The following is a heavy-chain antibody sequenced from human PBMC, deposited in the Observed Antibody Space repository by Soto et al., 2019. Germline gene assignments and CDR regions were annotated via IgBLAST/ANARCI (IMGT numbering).Heavy chain of an antibody. D-gene: IGHD4-17*01. CDR2: ISASGGST. Sequence: EVQLLESGGGLVQPGGSLRLSCAASGFNFNNYALSWVRQAPGKGLEWVSTISASGGSTSYTDSVKGRFTISRDNPKNTLFLQMNNEIDEDTAVYYCAKSASVTTPYYYHGIDVWGQGTTVTVS. CDR3: AKSASVTTPYYYHGIDV. CDR1: GFNFNNYA. J-gene: IGHJ6*02. V-gene: IGHV3-23*01.